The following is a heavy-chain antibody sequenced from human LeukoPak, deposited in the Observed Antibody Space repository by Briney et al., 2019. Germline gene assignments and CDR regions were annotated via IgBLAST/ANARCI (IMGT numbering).Heavy chain of an antibody. Sequence: GGSLRLSCAASGFTFSCFAMHWVRQAPGKGLEWVAVVRGNGDSTHYADSVKGRFTISRDNSKNMLYLQMNSLRDEDTAVYYCAKGFFGSGSFPHNFDYWGQGTLVTVSS. CDR3: AKGFFGSGSFPHNFDY. J-gene: IGHJ4*02. V-gene: IGHV3-23*01. CDR1: GFTFSCFA. D-gene: IGHD3-10*01. CDR2: VRGNGDST.